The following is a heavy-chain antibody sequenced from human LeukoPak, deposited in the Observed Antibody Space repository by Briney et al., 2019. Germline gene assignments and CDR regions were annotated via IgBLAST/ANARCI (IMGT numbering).Heavy chain of an antibody. CDR3: ARAIRGSKIASRYYYYYMDV. V-gene: IGHV1-2*02. CDR2: INPNSGGT. CDR1: GYTFTGYY. D-gene: IGHD3-10*01. Sequence: GASVKVSCKASGYTFTGYYMHWVRQAPGQGVEWMGWINPNSGGTNYAQKFQGRVAMTRDTSISTAYMELSSLRSDDTAAYYCARAIRGSKIASRYYYYYMDVWGKGTTVTVSS. J-gene: IGHJ6*03.